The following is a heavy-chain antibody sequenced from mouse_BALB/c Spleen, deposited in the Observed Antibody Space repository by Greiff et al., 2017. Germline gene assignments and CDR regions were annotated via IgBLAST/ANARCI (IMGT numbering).Heavy chain of an antibody. CDR3: ARSGGGYYGYFDV. V-gene: IGHV1-9*01. D-gene: IGHD1-1*02. CDR2: ILPGSGST. Sequence: VQLQQSGAELMKPGASVKISCKATGYTFSSYWIEWVKQRPGHGLEWIGEILPGSGSTNYNEKFKGKATFTADTSSNTAYMQLSSLTSEDSAVYDCARSGGGYYGYFDVWGAGTTVTVSA. CDR1: GYTFSSYW. J-gene: IGHJ1*01.